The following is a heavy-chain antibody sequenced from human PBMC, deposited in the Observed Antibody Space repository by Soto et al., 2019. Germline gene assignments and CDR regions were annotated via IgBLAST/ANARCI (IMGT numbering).Heavy chain of an antibody. D-gene: IGHD6-19*01. J-gene: IGHJ5*02. CDR3: ARVGGAVAGIWYWSDP. CDR2: IYYSGST. V-gene: IGHV4-31*03. CDR1: GGSISSGGYY. Sequence: SETLSLTCTVSGGSISSGGYYWSWIRQHPGEGLEWIGYIYYSGSTYYNPSLKSRVTISVDTSKNQFSLKLSSVTAADTAVYYCARVGGAVAGIWYWSDPWGRGALVTVSS.